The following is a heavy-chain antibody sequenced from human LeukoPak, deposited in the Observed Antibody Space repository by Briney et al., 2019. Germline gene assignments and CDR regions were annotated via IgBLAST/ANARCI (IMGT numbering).Heavy chain of an antibody. CDR1: RYTFTGYY. CDR3: ARGGHDFSGYSTWFDP. CDR2: INPNSGGT. D-gene: IGHD3-3*01. J-gene: IGHJ5*02. Sequence: ASVKVSCKASRYTFTGYYMHWVRQAPGQGLEWMGWINPNSGGTNYAQKFQGRVTMTRDTSISTAYMELSRLRSDDTAVYYCARGGHDFSGYSTWFDPWGQGTLVTVSS. V-gene: IGHV1-2*02.